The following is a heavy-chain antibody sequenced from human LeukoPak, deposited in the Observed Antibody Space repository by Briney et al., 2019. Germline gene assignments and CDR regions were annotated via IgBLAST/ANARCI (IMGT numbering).Heavy chain of an antibody. V-gene: IGHV1-2*06. CDR3: ASSPDRNTIFGVVIRTSYYYYYMDV. D-gene: IGHD3-3*01. Sequence: ASVKVSCKASGYTFTGYYMHWVRQAPGQGLEWMGRINPNSGGTNYAQKFQGRVTMTRDTSISTAYMELGRLRSDDTAVYYCASSPDRNTIFGVVIRTSYYYYYMDVWGKGTTVTVSS. CDR2: INPNSGGT. CDR1: GYTFTGYY. J-gene: IGHJ6*03.